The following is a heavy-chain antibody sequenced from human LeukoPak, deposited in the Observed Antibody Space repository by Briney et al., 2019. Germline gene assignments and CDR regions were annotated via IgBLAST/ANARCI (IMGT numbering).Heavy chain of an antibody. D-gene: IGHD2-8*01. CDR1: GGSFSGYY. CDR2: INHSGST. J-gene: IGHJ4*02. Sequence: PSGTLSLTCAVYGGSFSGYYWSWIRQPPGKGLEWIGEINHSGSTNYNPSLKSRVTISVDTSKNQFSLKLSSVTAADTAVYYCARARPDIVLMVYAYYFDYWGQGTLVTVSS. CDR3: ARARPDIVLMVYAYYFDY. V-gene: IGHV4-34*01.